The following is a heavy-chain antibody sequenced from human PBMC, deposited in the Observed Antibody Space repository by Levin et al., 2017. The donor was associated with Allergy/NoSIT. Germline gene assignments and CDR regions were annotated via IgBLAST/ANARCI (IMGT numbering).Heavy chain of an antibody. V-gene: IGHV3-48*01. J-gene: IGHJ4*02. CDR3: AKDGFYDSSGYYFGEFDY. Sequence: GESLKISCAASEFTFSSYSMNWVRQAPGKGLEWVSYISSSSTTIYYADSVKGRFTISRDNSKNTLYLQMNSLRAEDTAVYYCAKDGFYDSSGYYFGEFDYWGQGTLVTVSS. D-gene: IGHD3-22*01. CDR1: EFTFSSYS. CDR2: ISSSSTTI.